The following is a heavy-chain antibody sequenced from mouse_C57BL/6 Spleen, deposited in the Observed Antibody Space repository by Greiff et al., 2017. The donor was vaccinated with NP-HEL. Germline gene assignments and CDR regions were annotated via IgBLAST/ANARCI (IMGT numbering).Heavy chain of an antibody. CDR2: IHPNSGST. J-gene: IGHJ2*01. V-gene: IGHV1-64*01. CDR3: ARETIYGYFDY. D-gene: IGHD1-1*01. CDR1: GYTFTSYW. Sequence: VQLQQSGAELVKPGASVKLSCKASGYTFTSYWMHWVKQRPGQGLEWIGMIHPNSGSTNYNEKFKSKATLTVDKSSSTAYMQLSSLTSEDSAVYYCARETIYGYFDYWGQGTTLTVSS.